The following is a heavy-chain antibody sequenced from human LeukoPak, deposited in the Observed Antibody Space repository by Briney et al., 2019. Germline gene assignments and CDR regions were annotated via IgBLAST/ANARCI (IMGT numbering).Heavy chain of an antibody. D-gene: IGHD6-13*01. CDR2: MSYDGNNN. CDR3: TREWGAAADY. Sequence: PGGSLRLSCVTSGFTFLDFAVHWVRQAPGKGLEWVAVMSYDGNNNYYVDSVKGRFTLSRDSSKNTLYLQMNSLRPEDTAVYYYTREWGAAADYWGQGTLVTVSS. V-gene: IGHV3-30-3*01. CDR1: GFTFLDFA. J-gene: IGHJ4*02.